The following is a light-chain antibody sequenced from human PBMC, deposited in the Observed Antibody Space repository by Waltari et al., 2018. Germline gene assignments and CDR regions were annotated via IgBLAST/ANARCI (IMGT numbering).Light chain of an antibody. Sequence: QSALTQPASVSGSPGQSITISCTGTSSDVGRYNLVSWYQPHPGKAPKLMIYEDSKRPSGVSNRFSGSKSGNTASLTISGLQAEDEANYYCCSYAGSSIWVFGGGTELTVL. V-gene: IGLV2-23*01. CDR2: EDS. CDR3: CSYAGSSIWV. J-gene: IGLJ3*02. CDR1: SSDVGRYNL.